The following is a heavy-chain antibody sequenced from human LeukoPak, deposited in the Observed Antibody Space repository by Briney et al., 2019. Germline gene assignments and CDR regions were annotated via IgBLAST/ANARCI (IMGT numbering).Heavy chain of an antibody. CDR2: IRQDGSEK. J-gene: IGHJ4*02. CDR3: ARRAYYFDY. Sequence: PGGPLRLSCAASGFTFSDYWMSWVRQAPGKGLEWVANIRQDGSEKYYVDSVKGRFTISRDNAENSLYLQMNSLRAEDTAVYYCARRAYYFDYWGQGTLVPVSS. V-gene: IGHV3-7*01. CDR1: GFTFSDYW.